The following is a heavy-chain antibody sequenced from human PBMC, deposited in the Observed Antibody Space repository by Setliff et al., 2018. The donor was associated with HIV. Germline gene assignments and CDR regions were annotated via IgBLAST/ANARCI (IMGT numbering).Heavy chain of an antibody. Sequence: SETLSLTCTISGGSIKSGDHYWSWLRQPPGKGLEWIGYIYYSGSTYYNPSLKSRVTISRDPSTKQFSVKLTSVTAADTAVYYCARGHCSGTNCYGVDYYGMDVWGQGTTVTVSS. CDR3: ARGHCSGTNCYGVDYYGMDV. CDR1: GGSIKSGDHY. D-gene: IGHD2-2*01. CDR2: IYYSGST. J-gene: IGHJ6*02. V-gene: IGHV4-30-4*08.